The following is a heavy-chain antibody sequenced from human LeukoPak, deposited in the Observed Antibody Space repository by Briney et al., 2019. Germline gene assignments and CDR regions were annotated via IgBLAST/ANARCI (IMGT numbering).Heavy chain of an antibody. J-gene: IGHJ4*02. Sequence: SETLSLTCAVYGGSFSGYYWSWIRQPPGKGLEWIGEINHSGSTNYNPSLKSRVTISVDTSKNQFSLKLSSVTAADTAVYYCARHGSVAVALDYWGQGTLVTVSS. CDR3: ARHGSVAVALDY. V-gene: IGHV4-34*01. D-gene: IGHD6-19*01. CDR1: GGSFSGYY. CDR2: INHSGST.